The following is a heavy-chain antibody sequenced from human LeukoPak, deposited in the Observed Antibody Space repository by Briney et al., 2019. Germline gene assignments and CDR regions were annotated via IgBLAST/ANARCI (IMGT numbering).Heavy chain of an antibody. D-gene: IGHD2-15*01. Sequence: ASVKVSCKASGYTFTGYYMHWVRQAPGQGLEWMGWINLNSGGTNYAQKFQGRVTVTRDTSISTAYMELGRLRSDDTAVYYRARVLTISDFDYWGQGTLVTVSS. CDR3: ARVLTISDFDY. V-gene: IGHV1-2*02. CDR2: INLNSGGT. J-gene: IGHJ4*02. CDR1: GYTFTGYY.